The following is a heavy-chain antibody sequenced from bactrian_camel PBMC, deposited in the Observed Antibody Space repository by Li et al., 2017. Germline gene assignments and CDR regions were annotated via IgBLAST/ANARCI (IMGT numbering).Heavy chain of an antibody. CDR3: AADLRAAGTMIIHFHKAPYAYDS. V-gene: IGHV3S55*01. D-gene: IGHD4*01. CDR1: GYTYNTYC. Sequence: HVQLVESGGGSVQAGGSLRLSCAASGYTYNTYCIGWFRQAPGKEREGVASIHRDGSTYYADSVKGRFTISKDNAKNTLSLQMNDLKPEDTGVYYCAADLRAAGTMIIHFHKAPYAYDSWSQGTQVTVS. J-gene: IGHJ4*01. CDR2: IHRDGST.